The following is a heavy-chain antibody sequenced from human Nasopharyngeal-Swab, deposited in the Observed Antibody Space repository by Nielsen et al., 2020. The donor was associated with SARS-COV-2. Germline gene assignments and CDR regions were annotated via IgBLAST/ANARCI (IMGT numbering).Heavy chain of an antibody. J-gene: IGHJ4*02. CDR3: VRDLRGHWQLDPY. CDR2: LSLNGHDT. V-gene: IGHV3-30*03. CDR1: GFTFSDYG. D-gene: IGHD6-6*01. Sequence: GGSLRLSCAASGFTFSDYGMHWVRQAPGKGLEWVAALSLNGHDTFYADSVKGRFTISRDTGQNTLSLQMNSLRVEDTAMYYCVRDLRGHWQLDPYWGRGTLVTVSS.